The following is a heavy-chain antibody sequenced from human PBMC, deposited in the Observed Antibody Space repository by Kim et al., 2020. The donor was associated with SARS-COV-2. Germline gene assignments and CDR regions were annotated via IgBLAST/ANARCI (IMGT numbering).Heavy chain of an antibody. CDR2: INPNSGGT. CDR1: GYTFTGYY. CDR3: ARGGTGQGTIGYFDL. D-gene: IGHD7-27*01. J-gene: IGHJ2*01. V-gene: IGHV1-2*02. Sequence: ASVKVSCKASGYTFTGYYMHWVRQAPGQGLEWMGWINPNSGGTNYAQKFQGRVTMTRDTSISTAYMELSRLRSDDTAVYYCARGGTGQGTIGYFDLWGRGTLVTVSS.